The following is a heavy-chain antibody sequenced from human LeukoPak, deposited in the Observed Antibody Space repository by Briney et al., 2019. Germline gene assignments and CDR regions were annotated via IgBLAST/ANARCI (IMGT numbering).Heavy chain of an antibody. Sequence: GGSLRLSCAASGFTFSDSWMTWVRQAPGRGLEWVAEINQDGNTKSYMDSVEGRFTISRDNARDSMYLQMSSLRAEDTAVYYCARDPAYGALDYWGQGTLVTVSS. V-gene: IGHV3-7*01. CDR2: INQDGNTK. CDR3: ARDPAYGALDY. CDR1: GFTFSDSW. J-gene: IGHJ4*02. D-gene: IGHD4-17*01.